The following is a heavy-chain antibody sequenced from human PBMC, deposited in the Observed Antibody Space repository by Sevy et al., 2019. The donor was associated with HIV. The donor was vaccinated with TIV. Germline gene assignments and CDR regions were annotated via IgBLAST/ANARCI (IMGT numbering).Heavy chain of an antibody. CDR1: GGSISSSSYY. V-gene: IGHV4-39*01. CDR2: IYYSGRT. D-gene: IGHD2-8*02. Sequence: SETLSLTCTVSGGSISSSSYYWGWIRQPPGKGLEWIGSIYYSGRTYYNPSLKSRVTISVDTSKNQFSLKLSSVTAADTAVYYCARQGCTGGVCPADYWGQGTLVTVSS. J-gene: IGHJ4*02. CDR3: ARQGCTGGVCPADY.